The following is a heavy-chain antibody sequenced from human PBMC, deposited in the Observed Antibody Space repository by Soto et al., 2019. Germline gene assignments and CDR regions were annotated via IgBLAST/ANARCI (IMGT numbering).Heavy chain of an antibody. V-gene: IGHV4-4*02. D-gene: IGHD3-10*01. CDR3: ASGSLYYYGSGGMWDS. Sequence: QVRLQESGPGLVKPSGTLSLTCLVSGGSMSSPNWWSWVRQAPGKGLEWIAEMHHSGATNYNPSLKSRVIISIDKSKNQCSRNLSSVTAADTAVYYCASGSLYYYGSGGMWDSWGRGALVTVSS. J-gene: IGHJ4*02. CDR1: GGSMSSPNW. CDR2: MHHSGAT.